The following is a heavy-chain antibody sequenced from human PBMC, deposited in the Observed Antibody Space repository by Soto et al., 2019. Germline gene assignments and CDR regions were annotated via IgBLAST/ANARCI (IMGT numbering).Heavy chain of an antibody. V-gene: IGHV1-8*01. D-gene: IGHD3-22*01. Sequence: VASVKVSCKASGYTFTSYDINWVRQATGQGLEWMGWMNPNSGNTGYAQKFQGRVTMTTHTSTSTAYMELRSLRSDDTAVYYCASFSYDRSGHELYYRAQGSPVPVSS. J-gene: IGHJ4*02. CDR2: MNPNSGNT. CDR1: GYTFTSYD. CDR3: ASFSYDRSGHELYY.